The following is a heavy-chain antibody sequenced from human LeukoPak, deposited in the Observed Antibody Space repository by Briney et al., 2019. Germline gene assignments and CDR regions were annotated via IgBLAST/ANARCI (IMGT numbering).Heavy chain of an antibody. CDR2: INPHSGGA. CDR3: ARFEDYGGNRDVFDI. D-gene: IGHD4-23*01. J-gene: IGHJ3*02. V-gene: IGHV1-2*02. CDR1: GYTFTAYY. Sequence: VASVKVSCKASGYTFTAYYINWVRQAPGQGLEWMGWINPHSGGAVYAQGFQGRDTMTRDTSISTAYMELSRLRSDDTAVYYCARFEDYGGNRDVFDIWGQGTMVTVSS.